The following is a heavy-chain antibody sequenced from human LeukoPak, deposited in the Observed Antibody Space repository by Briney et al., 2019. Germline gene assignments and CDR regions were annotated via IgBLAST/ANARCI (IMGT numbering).Heavy chain of an antibody. V-gene: IGHV3-74*01. CDR1: GFTFSNDW. CDR3: AGTSAFDY. J-gene: IGHJ4*02. CDR2: ISGDGTTT. Sequence: PGGSVRLSCAVSGFTFSNDWMHWVRQAPGKGLLWVSRISGDGTTTNYADSVKGRFTISRDNAKNTLYLQMDSLRAEDTAVYYCAGTSAFDYWGQGTLVTVSS.